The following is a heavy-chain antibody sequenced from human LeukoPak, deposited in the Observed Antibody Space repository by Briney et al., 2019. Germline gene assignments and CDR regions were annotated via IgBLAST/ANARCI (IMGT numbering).Heavy chain of an antibody. Sequence: SETLSLTCTVSGGSISSYYWSWIRQPPGKGLEWIGYIYYSGSTNYNPSLKSRVTMSVDTSKNQFSLKLGSVTAADTAVYYCARASGYYYPPGYWGQGTLVTVSS. D-gene: IGHD3-3*01. CDR3: ARASGYYYPPGY. J-gene: IGHJ4*02. V-gene: IGHV4-59*01. CDR2: IYYSGST. CDR1: GGSISSYY.